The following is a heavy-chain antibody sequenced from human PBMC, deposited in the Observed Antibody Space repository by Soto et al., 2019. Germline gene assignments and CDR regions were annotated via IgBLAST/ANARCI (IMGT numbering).Heavy chain of an antibody. Sequence: GGSLRLSCAASGFTFSSYEMNWVRQAPGKGLEWISNIISSGSTIYYADSVKGRFTISRDNAKNSLYLQMNSLRAEDTAVYYCARSSRGVGGFDYWGQGTLVTVSS. CDR1: GFTFSSYE. D-gene: IGHD2-2*01. V-gene: IGHV3-48*03. J-gene: IGHJ4*02. CDR2: IISSGSTI. CDR3: ARSSRGVGGFDY.